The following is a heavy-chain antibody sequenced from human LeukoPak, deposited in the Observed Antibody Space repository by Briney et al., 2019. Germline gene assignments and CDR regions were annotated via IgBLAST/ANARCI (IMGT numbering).Heavy chain of an antibody. CDR3: ATDLPPPTNHRWFGEFTPRTFDY. J-gene: IGHJ4*02. Sequence: GASVNVSCKVSGYTLTELSMHWVRQAPGKGLEWMGGFDPEDGETIYAQKFQGRVTMTEDTSTDTAYMELSSLRSEDTAVYYCATDLPPPTNHRWFGEFTPRTFDYWGQGTLVAVSS. D-gene: IGHD3-10*01. CDR2: FDPEDGET. CDR1: GYTLTELS. V-gene: IGHV1-24*01.